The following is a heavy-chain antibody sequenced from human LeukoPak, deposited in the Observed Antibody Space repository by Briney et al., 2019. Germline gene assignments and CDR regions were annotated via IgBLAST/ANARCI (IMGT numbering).Heavy chain of an antibody. CDR3: ATRVPDCSSTSCYGGFDP. CDR2: INHSGST. J-gene: IGHJ5*02. Sequence: PSETLSLTCAVYGGSFSGYYWSWIRQPPGKGLEWIGEINHSGSTNYNPSLKCRVTISVDTSKNQFSLKLSSVTAADTAVYYCATRVPDCSSTSCYGGFDPWGQGTLVTVSS. V-gene: IGHV4-34*01. D-gene: IGHD2-2*01. CDR1: GGSFSGYY.